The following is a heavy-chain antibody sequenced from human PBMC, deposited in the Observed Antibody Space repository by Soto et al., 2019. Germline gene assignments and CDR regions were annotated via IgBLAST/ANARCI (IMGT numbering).Heavy chain of an antibody. V-gene: IGHV4-59*01. CDR2: IYYSGST. J-gene: IGHJ4*02. CDR1: GGSISSYY. D-gene: IGHD4-17*01. CDR3: XRXYGGTLDY. Sequence: QVQLQESGAGLVKPSETLSLTCTVSGGSISSYYWSWIRQPPGKGLEWIGYIYYSGSTNYNPSLKXXVXXXXXXXXXXXXXXXXXXXXXXTAVYYXXRXYGGTLDYWGQGTLVTVSS.